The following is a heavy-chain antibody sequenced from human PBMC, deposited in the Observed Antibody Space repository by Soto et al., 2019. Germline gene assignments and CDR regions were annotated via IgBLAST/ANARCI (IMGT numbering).Heavy chain of an antibody. J-gene: IGHJ4*02. CDR2: IHPSGGGS. CDR1: GYTFTRSG. V-gene: IGHV1-46*03. D-gene: IGHD2-21*02. CDR3: ARGGHIAVVTDSFDS. Sequence: ASVKVSCKASGYTFTRSGISWVRQAPGQGLEWMGMIHPSGGGSTYAQKFLGRVTMTMDSSTSTVFMELTSLRSADTAVYYCARGGHIAVVTDSFDSWGQGTLVTVSS.